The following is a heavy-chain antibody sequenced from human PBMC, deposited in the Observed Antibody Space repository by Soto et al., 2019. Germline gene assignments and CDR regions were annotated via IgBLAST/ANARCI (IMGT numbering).Heavy chain of an antibody. V-gene: IGHV4-4*02. CDR2: IYRTGST. CDR3: XXXXXGTSVDY. J-gene: IGHJ4*02. CDR1: GGSFTSNNX. Sequence: QVQLQESGPGLVKPSGTLSLTCAVSGGSFTSNNXXTWVRQXPGQGLEWIGEIYRTGSTNYNPSLKSRVTISLDKSENQFSXKVTSLTXAXTAXXXXXXXXXGTSVDYWGQGTLVTVSS.